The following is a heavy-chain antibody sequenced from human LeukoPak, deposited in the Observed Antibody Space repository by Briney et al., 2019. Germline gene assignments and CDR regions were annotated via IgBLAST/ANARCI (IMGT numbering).Heavy chain of an antibody. CDR1: GYTFTGYY. CDR2: IIPIFGTA. CDR3: ARDRPNWGSGYDAFDI. Sequence: ASVKVSCKASGYTFTGYYMHWVRQAPGQGLEWMGGIIPIFGTANYAQKFQGRVTITADESTSTAYMELSSLRSEDTAVYYCARDRPNWGSGYDAFDIWGQGTMVTVSS. V-gene: IGHV1-69*13. J-gene: IGHJ3*02. D-gene: IGHD7-27*01.